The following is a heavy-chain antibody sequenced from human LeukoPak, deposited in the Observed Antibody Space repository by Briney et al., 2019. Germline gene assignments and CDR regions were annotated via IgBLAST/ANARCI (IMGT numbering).Heavy chain of an antibody. V-gene: IGHV4-4*07. CDR2: IYTGGNT. D-gene: IGHD3-10*01. CDR3: ARGTGSLFY. CDR1: GGSINSYY. Sequence: SETLSLTCTVSGGSINSYYWSYIRQPAGKGLDWIGRIYTGGNTEYNPSLKSRVAISIDTSKNQFSLKLSSVTAADTAVYYCARGTGSLFYWGHGILVTVSS. J-gene: IGHJ4*01.